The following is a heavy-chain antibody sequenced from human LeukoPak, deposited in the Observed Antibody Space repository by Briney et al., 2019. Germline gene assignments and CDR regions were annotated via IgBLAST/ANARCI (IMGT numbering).Heavy chain of an antibody. J-gene: IGHJ3*02. CDR1: GGSVSSSSYY. Sequence: SETLSPTCTVSGGSVSSSSYYWSWIRQPPGKGLEWIGYMYHTGSSNYTPSLKRRVTISVDTSKNQFSLKLSSVTAADTAVYYCARDQGGSSHRQTFDIWGQGTKVTVSA. V-gene: IGHV4-61*01. D-gene: IGHD1-26*01. CDR2: MYHTGSS. CDR3: ARDQGGSSHRQTFDI.